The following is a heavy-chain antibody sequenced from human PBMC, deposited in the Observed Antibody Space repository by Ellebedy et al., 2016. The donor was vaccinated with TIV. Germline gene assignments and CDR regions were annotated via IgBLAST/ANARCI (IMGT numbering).Heavy chain of an antibody. V-gene: IGHV1-24*01. CDR1: GYTLTELS. CDR2: FDPEDGET. CDR3: AVTMIVVGGDAFDI. D-gene: IGHD3-22*01. J-gene: IGHJ3*02. Sequence: AASVKVSCKVFGYTLTELSIHWVRQAPGKGLEWMGGFDPEDGETIYAQKFQGRVTMTEDTSTDTGYMELSSLRSEDTAVYYCAVTMIVVGGDAFDIWGQGTLVTVSS.